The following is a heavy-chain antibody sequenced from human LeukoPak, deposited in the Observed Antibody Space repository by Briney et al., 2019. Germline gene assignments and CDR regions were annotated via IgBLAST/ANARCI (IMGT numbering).Heavy chain of an antibody. V-gene: IGHV3-74*01. Sequence: GGSLRLSCAASGFTFSSYWMNWVRQAPGKGLVWVSRIASDGSSTTYADSVKGRFSLSRDNAKNTLYLQMNSLGVEDTAVYYCARGRPHGNDYWGQGTLVTVSS. J-gene: IGHJ4*02. CDR2: IASDGSST. D-gene: IGHD4-23*01. CDR1: GFTFSSYW. CDR3: ARGRPHGNDY.